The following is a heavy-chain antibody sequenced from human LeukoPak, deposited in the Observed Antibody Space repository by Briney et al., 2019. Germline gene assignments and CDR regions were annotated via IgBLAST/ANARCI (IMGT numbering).Heavy chain of an antibody. CDR2: ISGSGGNT. CDR3: APRGGLNYFDY. J-gene: IGHJ4*02. Sequence: GGSLRLSCAASGFTFSSYAMSWVRQAPGKGLEWVSAISGSGGNTYCADSVKGRFTISRDNSKNTLYLQMNSLRAEDTAVYYCAPRGGLNYFDYWGQGTLVTVSS. V-gene: IGHV3-23*01. D-gene: IGHD3-16*01. CDR1: GFTFSSYA.